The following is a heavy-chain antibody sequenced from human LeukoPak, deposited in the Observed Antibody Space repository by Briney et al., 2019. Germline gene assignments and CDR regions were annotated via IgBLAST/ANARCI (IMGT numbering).Heavy chain of an antibody. CDR2: IIPIFGTA. D-gene: IGHD3-3*01. CDR1: GGTFSSYA. Sequence: SVKVSCKASGGTFSSYAISWVRQAPGQGLEWMGGIIPIFGTANYAQKFQGRVTITTDESTSTAYMELSSLRSEDSAVYYCARDAQYYDFWSGYYTNWFDPWGQGTLVTVSS. V-gene: IGHV1-69*05. J-gene: IGHJ5*02. CDR3: ARDAQYYDFWSGYYTNWFDP.